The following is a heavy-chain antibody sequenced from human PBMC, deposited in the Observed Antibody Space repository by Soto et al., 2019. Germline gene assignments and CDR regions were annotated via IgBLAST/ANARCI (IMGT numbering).Heavy chain of an antibody. CDR1: GFTFTSYG. CDR3: ARSRDGYSFYFYYGMDG. V-gene: IGHV3-30*03. D-gene: IGHD4-4*01. Sequence: LRLSFAASGFTFTSYGMHWVRQAPGKGLEWMALILHDGSAEYYADSVKGRFTISRDNSKNTLYLQMNSLRAEDTAVYYCARSRDGYSFYFYYGMDGWGQGTTVTVSS. CDR2: ILHDGSAE. J-gene: IGHJ6*02.